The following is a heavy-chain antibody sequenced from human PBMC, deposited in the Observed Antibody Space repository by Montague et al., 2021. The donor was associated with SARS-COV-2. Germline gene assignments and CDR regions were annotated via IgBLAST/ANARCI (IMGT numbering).Heavy chain of an antibody. J-gene: IGHJ4*02. V-gene: IGHV6-1*01. Sequence: CAISGDSVYSNRAAWNWIRQSPGRGLEWLGRTYYRSKWYNDYAVXLEXRITINPDTSKNQFSLQLKSVTPEDTAVYYCSRGYCGGGSCYVFDYWGQGTLVTVSS. CDR2: TYYRSKWYN. CDR3: SRGYCGGGSCYVFDY. CDR1: GDSVYSNRAA. D-gene: IGHD2-15*01.